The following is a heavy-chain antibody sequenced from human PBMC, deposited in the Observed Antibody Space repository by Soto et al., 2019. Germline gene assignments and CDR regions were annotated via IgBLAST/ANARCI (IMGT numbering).Heavy chain of an antibody. CDR1: GGSISSYY. CDR3: ASMTTVYNWFDP. CDR2: IYYSGST. Sequence: SETLSLTCTVSGGSISSYYWSWIRQPPGKGLEWIGYIYYSGSTNYNPSLKSRVTISVDTSKNQFSLKLSSVTAADTAVYYCASMTTVYNWFDPWGQGTLVTV. D-gene: IGHD4-4*01. V-gene: IGHV4-59*01. J-gene: IGHJ5*02.